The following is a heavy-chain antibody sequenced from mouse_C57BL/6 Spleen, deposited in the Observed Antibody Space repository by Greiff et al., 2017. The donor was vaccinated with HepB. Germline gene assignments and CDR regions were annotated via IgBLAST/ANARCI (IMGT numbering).Heavy chain of an antibody. CDR2: ISYDGSN. V-gene: IGHV3-6*01. CDR1: GYSITSGYY. CDR3: AKGRGDYFDY. J-gene: IGHJ2*01. Sequence: DVKLQESGPGLVKPSQSLSLTCSVTGYSITSGYYWNWIRQFPGNKLEWMGYISYDGSNNYNPSLKNRISITRDTSKNQFFLKLNSVTTEDTATYYCAKGRGDYFDYWGQGTTLTVSS.